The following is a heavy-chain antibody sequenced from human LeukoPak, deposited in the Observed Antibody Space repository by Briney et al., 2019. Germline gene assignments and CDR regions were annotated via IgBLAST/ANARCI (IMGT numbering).Heavy chain of an antibody. J-gene: IGHJ4*02. CDR2: IIPIIGTT. D-gene: IGHD3-3*01. Sequence: ASVKVSCKASGYTFTNYYIHWVRQAPGQGLEWMGGIIPIIGTTYYAQKFQGRVTITADISTSTVYMEMSSLRSEDTAVYYCAKGTYYDFWSGYLPLEFWGQGTLVTVSS. V-gene: IGHV1-69*06. CDR3: AKGTYYDFWSGYLPLEF. CDR1: GYTFTNYY.